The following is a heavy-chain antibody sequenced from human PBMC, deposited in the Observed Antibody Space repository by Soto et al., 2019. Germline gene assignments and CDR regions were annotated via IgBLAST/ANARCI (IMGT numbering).Heavy chain of an antibody. CDR2: ISSSSSTI. Sequence: GGSLRLSCAASGFTFSSYSMNWVRQAPGKGLEWVSYISSSSSTIYYADSVKGRFSISRDNAKNSLYLQMNSLRDEDTAVYYCAIGNRKQYDYWGQGTLVTVSS. CDR3: AIGNRKQYDY. V-gene: IGHV3-48*02. CDR1: GFTFSSYS. J-gene: IGHJ4*02.